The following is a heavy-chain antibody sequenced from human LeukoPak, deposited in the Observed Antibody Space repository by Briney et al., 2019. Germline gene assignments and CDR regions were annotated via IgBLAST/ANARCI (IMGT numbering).Heavy chain of an antibody. CDR1: GGSISSYY. D-gene: IGHD4-17*01. J-gene: IGHJ4*02. V-gene: IGHV4-59*01. CDR2: IYYSGST. CDR3: AEGLMTTVTIEDY. Sequence: SETLSLTCTVSGGSISSYYWSWIRQPPGKGLEWIGYIYYSGSTNYNPSLKSRVTISVDTSKNQFSLKLSSVTAADTAVYYCAEGLMTTVTIEDYWGQGTLVTVSS.